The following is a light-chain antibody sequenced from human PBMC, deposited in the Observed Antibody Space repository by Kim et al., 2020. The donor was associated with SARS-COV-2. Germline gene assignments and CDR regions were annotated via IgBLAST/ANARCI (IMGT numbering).Light chain of an antibody. CDR2: WAS. Sequence: DIVMTQSPDSLAVSLGERATINCKFSQSVLYSSNNKNYLAWYQQKPGQPPKLLIYWASTRESGVPDRFSGSGSGTDFTLTISSLQAEDVAVYYCQQYYTTPPHTFGQGTKLEI. V-gene: IGKV4-1*01. CDR3: QQYYTTPPHT. J-gene: IGKJ2*01. CDR1: QSVLYSSNNKNY.